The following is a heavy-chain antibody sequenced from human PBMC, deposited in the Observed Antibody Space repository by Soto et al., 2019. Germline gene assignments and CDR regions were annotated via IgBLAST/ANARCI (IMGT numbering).Heavy chain of an antibody. D-gene: IGHD2-15*01. CDR2: IYYRGST. CDR3: ARVEVVITRGALDY. V-gene: IGHV4-31*03. Sequence: SETLSLTCNVSGDSITRGGYYWSWVRQHPGKGLEWLGYIYYRGSTYHNPSLKSRVHISVDTSRKHFSLRLSSVTAADTAVYYCARVEVVITRGALDYWGPGTLVTVSS. CDR1: GDSITRGGYY. J-gene: IGHJ4*02.